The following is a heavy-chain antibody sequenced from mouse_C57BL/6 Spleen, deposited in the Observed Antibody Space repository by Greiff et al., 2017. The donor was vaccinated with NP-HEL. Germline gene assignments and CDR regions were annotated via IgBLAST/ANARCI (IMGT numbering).Heavy chain of an antibody. Sequence: QVQLQQSGAELVKPGASVKISCKASGYAFSSYWMNWVKQRPGKGLEWIGQIYPGDGDTNYNGKFKGKATLTADKSSSTAYMQLSSLTSEDSAVYFCARGGKGVYPWFAYWGQGTLVTVSA. V-gene: IGHV1-80*01. CDR2: IYPGDGDT. J-gene: IGHJ3*01. CDR3: ARGGKGVYPWFAY. D-gene: IGHD1-1*01. CDR1: GYAFSSYW.